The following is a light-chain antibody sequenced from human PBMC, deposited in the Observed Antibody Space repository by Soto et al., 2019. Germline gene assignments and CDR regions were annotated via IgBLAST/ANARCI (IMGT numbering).Light chain of an antibody. CDR2: ATS. J-gene: IGKJ3*01. Sequence: EIVLTQSPGTLSLSPGEIATLSCRASQSVSSSYLAWYQQKPGQAPRLLTYATSSRATGIQHRYSGSGSGTDFTLAITRLEPEDRAVYFCHKYANSRLFTFGPRTKVDIK. CDR3: HKYANSRLFT. V-gene: IGKV3-20*01. CDR1: QSVSSSY.